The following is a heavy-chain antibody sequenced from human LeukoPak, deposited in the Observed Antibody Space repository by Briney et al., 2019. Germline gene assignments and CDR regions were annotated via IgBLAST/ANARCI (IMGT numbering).Heavy chain of an antibody. V-gene: IGHV1-69*01. CDR1: GGTFSSYA. D-gene: IGHD2-2*01. J-gene: IGHJ5*02. CDR3: AGFLGYCSSTSCWNWFDP. Sequence: SVKVSCKASGGTFSSYAISWVRQAPGQGLEWMGGIIPIFGTANYAQKFQGRVTIIADESTSTAYMELSSLRSEDTAVYYCAGFLGYCSSTSCWNWFDPWGQGTLVTVSS. CDR2: IIPIFGTA.